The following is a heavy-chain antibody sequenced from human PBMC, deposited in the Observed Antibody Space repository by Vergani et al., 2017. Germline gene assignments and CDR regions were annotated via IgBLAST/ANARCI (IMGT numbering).Heavy chain of an antibody. CDR2: IYSTGTT. CDR3: ARDRRGSSWYIDY. J-gene: IGHJ4*02. Sequence: QVQLQESGPGLVKPSQTLSLTCTVSTDSIISGGHYWSWIRQPAGRGLEWIGRIYSTGTTHYNPSLKSRITMSIDTSKKQFSLKLDSVTAADTAVYYCARDRRGSSWYIDYWGQGTLVTVSS. V-gene: IGHV4-61*02. D-gene: IGHD6-13*01. CDR1: TDSIISGGHY.